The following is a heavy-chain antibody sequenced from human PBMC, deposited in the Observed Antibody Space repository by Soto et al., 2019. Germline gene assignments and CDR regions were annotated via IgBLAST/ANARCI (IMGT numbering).Heavy chain of an antibody. CDR1: GFTVSGSW. CDR2: IRFDGSIT. CDR3: VRSDWLDP. J-gene: IGHJ5*02. Sequence: LRVSCTASGFTVSGSWLHWVRQAPGKGLVWVSRIRFDGSITGYADFVKGRFTISRDTAKNTVYLQMNSLTAEDTAVYYCVRSDWLDPWGQGTLVTVSS. V-gene: IGHV3-74*01.